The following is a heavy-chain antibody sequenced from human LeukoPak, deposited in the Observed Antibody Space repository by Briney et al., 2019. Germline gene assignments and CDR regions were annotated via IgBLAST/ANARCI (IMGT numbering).Heavy chain of an antibody. J-gene: IGHJ4*02. CDR2: ISSSSSYI. CDR3: ATTGTTDY. V-gene: IGHV3-21*01. CDR1: GLTFSNYW. Sequence: GGSLRLSCAASGLTFSNYWMDWVRQAPGKGLEWVSPISSSSSYIYYADSVKGRFTISRDNAKNSLYLQMNSLRAEDTAVYYCATTGTTDYWGQGTLVTVSS. D-gene: IGHD1-1*01.